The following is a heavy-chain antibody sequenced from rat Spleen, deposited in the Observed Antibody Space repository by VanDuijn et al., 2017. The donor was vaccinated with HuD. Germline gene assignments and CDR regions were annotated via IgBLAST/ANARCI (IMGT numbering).Heavy chain of an antibody. CDR1: GFTFSDYN. CDR3: ARHSLYYYSRYIHEYFDN. D-gene: IGHD1-2*01. Sequence: EVQLAESGGGLVQPGRSLKLSCAASGFTFSDYNMAWVRQAPKKGLEWVATIIYDGTRTHYRDSVKGRFTISRDNTKSTLYLQMDSLRSEDTATYYCARHSLYYYSRYIHEYFDNWGHGVMVTVSS. J-gene: IGHJ2*01. CDR2: IIYDGTRT. V-gene: IGHV5S10*01.